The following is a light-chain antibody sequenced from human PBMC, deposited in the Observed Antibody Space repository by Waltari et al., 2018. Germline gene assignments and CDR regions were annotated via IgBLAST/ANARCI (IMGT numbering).Light chain of an antibody. CDR2: DVT. J-gene: IGLJ3*02. CDR1: SSDVGGYNY. Sequence: QSALTQPRSVSGSPGQSVTISCTGSSSDVGGYNYVSWYQQLPGNAPKLMIYDVTQRPSGVPDRFSGYKSGNTASLTISGLQAEDEADYYCCSYAGSYTWVFGGGTTLTVL. CDR3: CSYAGSYTWV. V-gene: IGLV2-11*01.